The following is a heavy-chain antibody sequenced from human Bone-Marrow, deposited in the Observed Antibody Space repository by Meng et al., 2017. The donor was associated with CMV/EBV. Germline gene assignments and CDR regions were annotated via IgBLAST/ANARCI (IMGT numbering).Heavy chain of an antibody. V-gene: IGHV3-30*04. J-gene: IGHJ4*02. D-gene: IGHD2-2*01. CDR2: ISYDGSNE. CDR1: GFTFSSYS. Sequence: GESLKISCAASGFTFSSYSMHWVRQAPGKGLEWVSVISYDGSNEYYADSVKGRFTISRDNSKNTLYLQMNSLRAEDTAVYYCARDLYCSSTSCSHYWGQGTLVTVSS. CDR3: ARDLYCSSTSCSHY.